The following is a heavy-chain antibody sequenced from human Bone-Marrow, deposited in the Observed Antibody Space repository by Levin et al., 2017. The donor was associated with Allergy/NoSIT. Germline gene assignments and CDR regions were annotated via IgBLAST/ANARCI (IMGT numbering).Heavy chain of an antibody. J-gene: IGHJ6*03. Sequence: VASVKVSCKASGGTFSTYGISWIRQAPGQGLEWVGGIIPVFGTSNQGPKFQGRVAITADESTGTAYMELRRLKSEDTAVYYCARDATSHYYFYMDVWGQGTTVTVSS. V-gene: IGHV1-69*13. CDR1: GGTFSTYG. CDR3: ARDATSHYYFYMDV. CDR2: IIPVFGTS.